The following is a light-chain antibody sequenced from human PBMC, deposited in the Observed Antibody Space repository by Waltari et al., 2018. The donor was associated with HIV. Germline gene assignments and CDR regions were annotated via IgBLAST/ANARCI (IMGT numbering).Light chain of an antibody. Sequence: QSALTQPPSASGSPGQSVTISCTGTSSDVGGYNYVSWYQQHPDKAPKLMIYEVSKRPSGVPDRFSGSKSGHTASLTVSGLQAEDEADYYCSSYAGSNVIFGGGTKLTVL. CDR1: SSDVGGYNY. CDR3: SSYAGSNVI. J-gene: IGLJ2*01. CDR2: EVS. V-gene: IGLV2-8*01.